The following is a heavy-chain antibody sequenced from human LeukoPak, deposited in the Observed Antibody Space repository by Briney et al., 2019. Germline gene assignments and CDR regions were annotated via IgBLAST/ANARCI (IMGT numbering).Heavy chain of an antibody. CDR2: IKQDGSEK. CDR3: AKDTAMVKGFDY. Sequence: PGGSLRLSCAASGFTFSSYSMNWVRQAPGKGLEWVANIKQDGSEKYYVDSVKGRFTISRDNAKNSLYLQMNSLRAEDTAVYYCAKDTAMVKGFDYWGQGTLVTVSS. J-gene: IGHJ4*02. CDR1: GFTFSSYS. V-gene: IGHV3-7*04. D-gene: IGHD5-18*01.